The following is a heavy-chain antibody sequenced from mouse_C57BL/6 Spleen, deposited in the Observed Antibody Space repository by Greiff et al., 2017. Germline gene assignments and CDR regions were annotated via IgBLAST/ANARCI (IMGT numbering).Heavy chain of an antibody. CDR2: INPNYGTT. D-gene: IGHD2-3*01. CDR3: AREGIYDGYYDPAWFAY. Sequence: LVESGPELVKPGASVKISCKASGYSFTDYNMNWVKQSNGKSLEWIGVINPNYGTTSYNQKFKGKATLTVDQSSSTAYMQLNSLTSEDSAVYYCAREGIYDGYYDPAWFAYWGQGTLVTVSA. CDR1: GYSFTDYN. J-gene: IGHJ3*01. V-gene: IGHV1-39*01.